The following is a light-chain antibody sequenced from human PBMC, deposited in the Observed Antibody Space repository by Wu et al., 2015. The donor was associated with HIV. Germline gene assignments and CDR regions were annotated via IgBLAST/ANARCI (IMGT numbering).Light chain of an antibody. CDR2: DAS. J-gene: IGKJ4*01. Sequence: EIVLTQSPDTLSLSPGERATLSCRASQSVSSYLVWYQQKPGQAPRLLIYDASNRATGVPARFSGSGSGTDFTLTISSLEPEDFAVYYCQQYNNWPLTFGGGTKVEIK. CDR3: QQYNNWPLT. V-gene: IGKV3-11*01. CDR1: QSVSSY.